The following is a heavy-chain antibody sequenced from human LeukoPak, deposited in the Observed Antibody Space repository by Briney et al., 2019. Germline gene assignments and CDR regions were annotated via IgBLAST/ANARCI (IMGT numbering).Heavy chain of an antibody. Sequence: GRSLRLSCAASGFTFRNYGMHWVRQAPDKGLEWVAIIWYDGSKKYYADSVRGRFTISRDNSKNTVSLQMNNLSPEDTAVYYCAKGGLAAAGIDYWGRGTLVTVSS. V-gene: IGHV3-33*06. CDR2: IWYDGSKK. D-gene: IGHD6-13*01. J-gene: IGHJ4*02. CDR1: GFTFRNYG. CDR3: AKGGLAAAGIDY.